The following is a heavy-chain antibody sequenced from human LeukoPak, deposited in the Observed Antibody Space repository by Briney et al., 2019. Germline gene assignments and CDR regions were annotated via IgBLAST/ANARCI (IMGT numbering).Heavy chain of an antibody. CDR2: IYYSGST. Sequence: SETLSLTCTVSGASISSISYYWGWIRQPPGKGLEWIGSIYYSGSTYYNPSLKSRVTMSVDTSKNQFSLKLSSVTAADTAVYYCARGGYYDSSGYLGYYYYYMDVWGKGTTVTISS. CDR3: ARGGYYDSSGYLGYYYYYMDV. J-gene: IGHJ6*03. D-gene: IGHD3-22*01. CDR1: GASISSISYY. V-gene: IGHV4-39*07.